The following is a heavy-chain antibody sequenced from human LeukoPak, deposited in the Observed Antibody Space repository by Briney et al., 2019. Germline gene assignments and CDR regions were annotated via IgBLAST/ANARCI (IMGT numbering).Heavy chain of an antibody. V-gene: IGHV1-58*02. CDR2: IVVGSGNT. D-gene: IGHD6-19*01. Sequence: SVKVSCKASGFTFTSSAMQWVRQARGQRLEWIGWIVVGSGNTNYAQKFQERVTITRDMSTSTAYMELSSLRSEDTAVYYCAAEFNRYSSGWYVFDYWGQGTLVIVSS. CDR1: GFTFTSSA. CDR3: AAEFNRYSSGWYVFDY. J-gene: IGHJ4*02.